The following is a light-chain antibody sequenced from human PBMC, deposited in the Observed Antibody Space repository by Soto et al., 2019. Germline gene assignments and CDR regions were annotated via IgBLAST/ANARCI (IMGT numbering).Light chain of an antibody. CDR2: EVS. Sequence: QSALTQPASVSGSPGQSITISCTGTSSDVGGYKFVAWYQQHPGKAPKLMIYEVSNRPSGVSTRFSASKSGSTASLTISGIQAEDEADYYCSSYSTTSSPHVLFGGGTKVTVL. CDR1: SSDVGGYKF. V-gene: IGLV2-14*01. CDR3: SSYSTTSSPHVL. J-gene: IGLJ2*01.